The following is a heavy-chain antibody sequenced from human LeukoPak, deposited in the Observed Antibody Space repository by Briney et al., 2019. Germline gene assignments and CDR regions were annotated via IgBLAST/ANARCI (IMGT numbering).Heavy chain of an antibody. Sequence: SETLSLTCTVSGGSISSHYWSWIRQPAGKGLEWIGRIYTSGSTNYNPSLTSRVTMSVDTSKNQFSLKLTSVTAADTAVYYCARGAIGEDWLDSWGQGTLVTVSS. CDR2: IYTSGST. V-gene: IGHV4-4*07. D-gene: IGHD2-21*01. CDR1: GGSISSHY. CDR3: ARGAIGEDWLDS. J-gene: IGHJ5*01.